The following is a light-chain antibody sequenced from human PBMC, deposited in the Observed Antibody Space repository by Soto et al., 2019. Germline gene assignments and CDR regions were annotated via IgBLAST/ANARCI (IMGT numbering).Light chain of an antibody. CDR3: HQYGSSPLT. Sequence: EIVLTQSPGTLSLSPGERVTLSCRASESVSSSYLAWYQQKPGQAPRLLIYGASSRATGIPDRFSGSGSGTDFTITISRLEPEDFAVYYCHQYGSSPLTFGGGTKVEIK. CDR1: ESVSSSY. J-gene: IGKJ4*01. V-gene: IGKV3-20*01. CDR2: GAS.